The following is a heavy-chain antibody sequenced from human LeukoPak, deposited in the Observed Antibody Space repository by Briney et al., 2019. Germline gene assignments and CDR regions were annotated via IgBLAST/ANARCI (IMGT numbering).Heavy chain of an antibody. CDR3: AKWPEGDSSPFEY. V-gene: IGHV3-23*01. D-gene: IGHD2-2*01. CDR1: GFTFSNYA. Sequence: GGSLRLSCAASGFTFSNYAMSWVRQAPGKGLEWVSAISGSGGRTYYADSVKGRFTISRDNSNSRNTLYLQMNSLTAEDTAVYYCAKWPEGDSSPFEYGGQGTLVTVS. CDR2: ISGSGGRT. J-gene: IGHJ4*02.